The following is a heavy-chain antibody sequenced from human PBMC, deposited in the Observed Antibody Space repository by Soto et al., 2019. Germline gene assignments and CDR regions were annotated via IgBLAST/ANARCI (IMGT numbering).Heavy chain of an antibody. CDR1: GGSVSSDYYF. D-gene: IGHD4-17*01. CDR2: ISNTGST. J-gene: IGHJ3*02. Sequence: SETLSLTCTVSGGSVSSDYYFWTWIRQSPERGLEWIGYISNTGSTNYNPSLKSRVTLSLVKSKKQFSLKLASVNAADTALYFCARVGHLGDYVSIWGQGKMVTVSS. CDR3: ARVGHLGDYVSI. V-gene: IGHV4-61*01.